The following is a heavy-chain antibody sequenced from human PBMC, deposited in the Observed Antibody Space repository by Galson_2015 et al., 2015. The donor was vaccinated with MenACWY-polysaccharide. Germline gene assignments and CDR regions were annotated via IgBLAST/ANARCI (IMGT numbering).Heavy chain of an antibody. J-gene: IGHJ6*02. V-gene: IGHV4-39*07. CDR1: GDSITSASFD. CDR2: MSYRGNT. CDR3: ARVCGSGRCLDV. D-gene: IGHD2-21*01. Sequence: ETLSLTCGVSGDSITSASFDGAWMRQPPGKGLEWIGSMSYRGNTYYNPSLKSRVTMSVDMSKNQFSLDLTSVTAADTAVYYCARVCGSGRCLDVWGQGTTVTASS.